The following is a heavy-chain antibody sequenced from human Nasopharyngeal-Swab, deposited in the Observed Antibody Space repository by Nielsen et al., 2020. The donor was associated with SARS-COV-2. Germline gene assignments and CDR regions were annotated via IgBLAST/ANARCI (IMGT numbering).Heavy chain of an antibody. CDR2: IRYDGSDY. J-gene: IGHJ4*02. Sequence: GGSLRLSCAAAGFTFSSYAMNCVRQAPGKGLEWVAFIRYDGSDYYYADSVEGRFTISRDNSKNTLYLQLNSLRAEDTAVYYCARQDSSAYYYVFNYWGQGTLVTVSS. V-gene: IGHV3-30*02. CDR3: ARQDSSAYYYVFNY. CDR1: GFTFSSYA. D-gene: IGHD3-22*01.